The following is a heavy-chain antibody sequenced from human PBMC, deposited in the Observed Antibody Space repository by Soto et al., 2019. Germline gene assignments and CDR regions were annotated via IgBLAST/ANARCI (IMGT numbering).Heavy chain of an antibody. CDR1: GGSISSYY. CDR2: IYYSGST. V-gene: IGHV4-59*01. D-gene: IGHD6-19*01. J-gene: IGHJ5*02. Sequence: SETLSLTCTVSGGSISSYYWSWIRQPPGKGLEWIGYIYYSGSTNYNPSLKSRVTISVDTSKNQFSLKLSSVTAADTAVYYCASLRIAVAGMRFDPWGQGTLVTVSS. CDR3: ASLRIAVAGMRFDP.